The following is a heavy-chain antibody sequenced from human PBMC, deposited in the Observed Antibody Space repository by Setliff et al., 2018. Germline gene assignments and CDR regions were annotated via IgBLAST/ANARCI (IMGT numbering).Heavy chain of an antibody. V-gene: IGHV1-24*01. J-gene: IGHJ5*02. D-gene: IGHD3-3*01. CDR3: ARGYRGYYNFWSGSQGANWFDP. CDR1: GYTLTELS. CDR2: FDPEDGET. Sequence: ASVKVSCKVSGYTLTELSRHWVRQAPGKGLEWMGGFDPEDGETIYAQKFQGRVTMTEDTSTSTAYMELRSLRSEDTAVYYCARGYRGYYNFWSGSQGANWFDPWGQGTLVTVSS.